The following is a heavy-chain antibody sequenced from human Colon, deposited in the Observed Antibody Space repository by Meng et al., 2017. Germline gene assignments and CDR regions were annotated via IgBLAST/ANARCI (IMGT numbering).Heavy chain of an antibody. J-gene: IGHJ5*02. Sequence: QVRLQTWGAGLLKPSETLSLTCAVYGGSFSGYSWSWIRQPPGKGLEWIGEINHSGSTNYNPSLKSRVTISVDTSKNQFSLKLSSVTAADTAVYYCARGRYSGYLPWGQGTLVTVSS. D-gene: IGHD5-12*01. V-gene: IGHV4-34*01. CDR1: GGSFSGYS. CDR2: INHSGST. CDR3: ARGRYSGYLP.